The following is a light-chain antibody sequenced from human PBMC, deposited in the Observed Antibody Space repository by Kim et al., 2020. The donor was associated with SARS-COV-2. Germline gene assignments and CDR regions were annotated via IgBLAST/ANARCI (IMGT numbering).Light chain of an antibody. CDR3: QHRRDWPNT. V-gene: IGKV3-11*01. J-gene: IGKJ2*01. CDR2: DAS. CDR1: QSVDSF. Sequence: SLAPGVRATLSCRASQSVDSFLAWYQQKPGQAPRLLIYDASNRATGIPARFSGSGSGTDFTLTITSLDPEDFAVYYCQHRRDWPNTFGQGTKLEI.